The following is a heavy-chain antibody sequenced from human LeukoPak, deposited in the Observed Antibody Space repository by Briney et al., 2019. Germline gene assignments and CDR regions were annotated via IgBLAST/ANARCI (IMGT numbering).Heavy chain of an antibody. CDR1: GYTFISYG. V-gene: IGHV1-18*01. CDR2: ISAYNGNT. Sequence: GAAVKVSFKAAGYTFISYGSSWVRQAPGQGLEWMGWISAYNGNTKYAQKLQGRVTMTTDTSTSTAYMELRSLRSDDRAVYYCARRGGWLSSLDYWGQGTLVTVSS. J-gene: IGHJ4*02. D-gene: IGHD6-19*01. CDR3: ARRGGWLSSLDY.